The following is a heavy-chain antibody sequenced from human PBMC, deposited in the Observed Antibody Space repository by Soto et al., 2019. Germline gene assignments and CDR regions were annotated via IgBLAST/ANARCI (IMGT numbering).Heavy chain of an antibody. CDR2: ISSNSAYI. Sequence: GGSLRLSCAASGFTFRSFTMNWVRQAPGMGLEWVSTISSNSAYIYYTDALRGRFTISRDNAKNSLHLQMNSLRAEDTAVYYCTRDASRDSSARGWFDPWGPGTLVTVSS. D-gene: IGHD6-13*01. CDR1: GFTFRSFT. J-gene: IGHJ5*02. V-gene: IGHV3-21*01. CDR3: TRDASRDSSARGWFDP.